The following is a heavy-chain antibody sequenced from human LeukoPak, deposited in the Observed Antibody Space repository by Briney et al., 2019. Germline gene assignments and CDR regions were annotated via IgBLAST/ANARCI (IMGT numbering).Heavy chain of an antibody. Sequence: GGSLRLSCAASEFTFSRYAMNWVRQAPGKGLEWVSTISDSGGTTYYADSVKGRFTISRDNSKNTPYLQMNSLRAEDTAVYYCARPRGARCLQSAFDIWGQGTKVTVSS. V-gene: IGHV3-23*01. CDR3: ARPRGARCLQSAFDI. CDR1: EFTFSRYA. J-gene: IGHJ3*02. CDR2: ISDSGGTT. D-gene: IGHD5-24*01.